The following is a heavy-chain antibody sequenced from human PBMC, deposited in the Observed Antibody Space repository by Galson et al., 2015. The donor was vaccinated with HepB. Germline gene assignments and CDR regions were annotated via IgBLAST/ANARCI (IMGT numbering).Heavy chain of an antibody. J-gene: IGHJ6*02. Sequence: SVKVSCKASGYTFTSYGISWVRQAPGQGPEWMGWISAYNGNTNYAQKLQGRVTMTTDTSTSTAYMELRSLRSDDTAVYYCARDLLAPTAMKFYRHYGMDVWRQGPPVTVSS. D-gene: IGHD2-2*01. V-gene: IGHV1-18*01. CDR2: ISAYNGNT. CDR1: GYTFTSYG. CDR3: ARDLLAPTAMKFYRHYGMDV.